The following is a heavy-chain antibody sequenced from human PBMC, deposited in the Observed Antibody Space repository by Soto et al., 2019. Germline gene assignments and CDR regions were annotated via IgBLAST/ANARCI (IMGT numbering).Heavy chain of an antibody. CDR3: ARDDGSSGYYFDY. CDR1: GGSISSGDYY. CDR2: IYYSGST. D-gene: IGHD3-22*01. V-gene: IGHV4-30-4*01. J-gene: IGHJ4*02. Sequence: PSETLSLTCTVSGGSISSGDYYWSWIRQPPGKGLEWIGYIYYSGSTYYNPSLKSRVTISVDTSKNQFSLKLSSVTAADTAVYYCARDDGSSGYYFDYWGQGTLVTVSS.